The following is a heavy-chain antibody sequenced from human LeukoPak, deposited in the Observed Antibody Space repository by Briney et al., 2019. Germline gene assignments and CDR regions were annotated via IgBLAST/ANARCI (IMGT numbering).Heavy chain of an antibody. CDR2: ISYDGSNK. D-gene: IGHD3-10*01. J-gene: IGHJ4*02. CDR3: ARDLYHGSGSPRLDF. Sequence: GGSLRLSCAASGFTFSSYAMHWVRQAPGKGLEWVAVISYDGSNKYYADSVKGRFTISRDNSKNTLYLQMNSLRAEDTAVYYCARDLYHGSGSPRLDFWGQGTLVTVSS. V-gene: IGHV3-30*04. CDR1: GFTFSSYA.